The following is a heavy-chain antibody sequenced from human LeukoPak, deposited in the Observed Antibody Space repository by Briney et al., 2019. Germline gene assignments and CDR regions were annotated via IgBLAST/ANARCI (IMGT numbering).Heavy chain of an antibody. J-gene: IGHJ4*02. CDR1: GFTFSSYS. Sequence: GGSLRLSCAASGFTFSSYSMNWVRQAPGKGLEWVSSISSSSSYIYYADSVKGRFTISRDNAKNSLYLQMNSLRAEDTAVYYCARDLATVFPTGAVDYWGQGTLVTVSS. V-gene: IGHV3-21*01. CDR2: ISSSSSYI. D-gene: IGHD4-17*01. CDR3: ARDLATVFPTGAVDY.